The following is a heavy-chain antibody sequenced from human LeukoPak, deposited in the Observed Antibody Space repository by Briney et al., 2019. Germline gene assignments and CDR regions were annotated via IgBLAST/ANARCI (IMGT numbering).Heavy chain of an antibody. V-gene: IGHV4-34*01. CDR2: INHSGST. Sequence: SETLSLTCAVYGGSFSGYYWSWIRQPPGKGLEWIGEINHSGSTNYNPSLKSRVTISVDTSKNQFSLKLSSVTAADTALYYCARGGGGWYNWFDPWGQGTLVTVSS. CDR1: GGSFSGYY. CDR3: ARGGGGWYNWFDP. D-gene: IGHD6-19*01. J-gene: IGHJ5*02.